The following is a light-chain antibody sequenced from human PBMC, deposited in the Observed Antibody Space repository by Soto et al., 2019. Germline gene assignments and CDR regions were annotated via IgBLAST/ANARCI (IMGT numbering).Light chain of an antibody. Sequence: MVLTQSPGTLSLSPGERATFSCRASQSVSSSYLAWYQQKPGQAPRLLIYGASSRATGIPARFSGSGSGTDFTLTISSLEPEDFAVYYCQQRSDWPPITFGQGTRLEIK. CDR1: QSVSSSY. CDR3: QQRSDWPPIT. V-gene: IGKV3D-20*02. CDR2: GAS. J-gene: IGKJ5*01.